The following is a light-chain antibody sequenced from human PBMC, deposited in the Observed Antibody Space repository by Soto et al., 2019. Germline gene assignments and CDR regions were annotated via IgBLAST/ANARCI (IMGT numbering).Light chain of an antibody. V-gene: IGKV3-20*01. CDR3: QQYGSSPL. CDR1: QSVSSSY. Sequence: EIVLTQSPGTLSLSPGERATLSCRASQSVSSSYLDWYQQKPGQAPRLLIYGASSRATGIPDRFSGSGSGTDFTLTISRLEPEDSAVYYWQQYGSSPLFGPGTKVDIK. CDR2: GAS. J-gene: IGKJ3*01.